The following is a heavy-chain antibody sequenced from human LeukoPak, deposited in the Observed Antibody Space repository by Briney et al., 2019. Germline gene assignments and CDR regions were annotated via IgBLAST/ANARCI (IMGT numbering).Heavy chain of an antibody. D-gene: IGHD5-24*01. Sequence: GGSLRLSCAASGFTFSSYWMSWVRQAPGKGLEWVANIKQDGSEKYCVDSVKGRFTISRDNAKNSLYLQMNSLRAEDTAVYYCARDSRFARWLQSQGIDYWGQGTLVTVSS. J-gene: IGHJ4*02. CDR1: GFTFSSYW. CDR2: IKQDGSEK. CDR3: ARDSRFARWLQSQGIDY. V-gene: IGHV3-7*01.